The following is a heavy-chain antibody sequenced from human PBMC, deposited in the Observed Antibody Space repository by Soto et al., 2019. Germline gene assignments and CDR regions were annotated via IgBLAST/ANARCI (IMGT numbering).Heavy chain of an antibody. V-gene: IGHV3-48*01. Sequence: GGSLKLPCAAFGFTFSSSSMTWVHQAPGKGLECIAFISSSGATIQDADSVKGRFSISRDNAKNSLYLQMNSLRGKGTAVYYCASDYGGFWGQGTLVTVSS. CDR3: ASDYGGF. CDR1: GFTFSSSS. CDR2: ISSSGATI. D-gene: IGHD3-16*01. J-gene: IGHJ4*02.